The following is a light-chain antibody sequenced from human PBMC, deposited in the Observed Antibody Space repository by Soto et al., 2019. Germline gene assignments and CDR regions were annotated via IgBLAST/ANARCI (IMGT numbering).Light chain of an antibody. CDR3: SSFTRSSPLDCV. Sequence: QSALTQPASVSGSPGQSITISCTGTTSDVGGYKYVSWYQQHPGKAPKLIIYEVTHRPSGVSNRFSGSKSGNTASLTISGLQHDDEGDYYCSSFTRSSPLDCVFGGGTKLTVL. V-gene: IGLV2-14*01. CDR2: EVT. J-gene: IGLJ3*02. CDR1: TSDVGGYKY.